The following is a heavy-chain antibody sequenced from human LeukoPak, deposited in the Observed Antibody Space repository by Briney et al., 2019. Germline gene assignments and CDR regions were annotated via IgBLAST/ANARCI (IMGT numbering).Heavy chain of an antibody. D-gene: IGHD3-16*02. CDR2: ISGSGGTT. V-gene: IGHV3-23*01. CDR1: GFTFTTYA. J-gene: IGHJ4*02. Sequence: GGSLRLSCAASGFTFTTYAMSWVRQAPGKGLEWVSAISGSGGTTYYADSVKGRFTISRDNSKNTLYVQMNSLRAEDPAVYYCAKEITFGGVIDYWGQGTLVTVSS. CDR3: AKEITFGGVIDY.